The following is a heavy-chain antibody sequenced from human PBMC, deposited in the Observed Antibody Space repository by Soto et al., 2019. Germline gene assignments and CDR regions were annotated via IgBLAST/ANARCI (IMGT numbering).Heavy chain of an antibody. CDR2: IYYSGST. V-gene: IGHV4-31*03. D-gene: IGHD2-2*01. CDR3: ARYAPAAPAGQYYYYMDV. J-gene: IGHJ6*03. Sequence: SETLSLTCTVSGGSISSGGYYWSWIRQHPGKGLEWIGYIYYSGSTYYNPSLKSRVTISVDTSKNQFSLKLSSVTAADTAVYYCARYAPAAPAGQYYYYMDVWGKGTTVTVSS. CDR1: GGSISSGGYY.